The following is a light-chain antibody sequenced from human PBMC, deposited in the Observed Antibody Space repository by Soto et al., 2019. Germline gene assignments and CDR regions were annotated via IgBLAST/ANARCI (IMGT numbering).Light chain of an antibody. CDR2: DAS. J-gene: IGKJ3*01. CDR3: QQRSNWPPFT. CDR1: QSVSSY. Sequence: VLTQSPFALSSSSGALATLSWRASQSVSSYLAWYQQKPGQAPRLLIYDASNRATGIPARFSGSGSGTDFTLTISSLEPEDFAVYYCQQRSNWPPFTFGPGTQVEIK. V-gene: IGKV3-11*01.